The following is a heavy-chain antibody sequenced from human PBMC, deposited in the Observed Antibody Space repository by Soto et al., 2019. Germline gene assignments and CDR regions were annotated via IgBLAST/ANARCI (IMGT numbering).Heavy chain of an antibody. V-gene: IGHV4-31*11. D-gene: IGHD3-3*01. CDR1: GRSISSVGYY. CDR2: IYYTGST. Sequence: QVQLQASGPGLVKPSQTLSLTCAVSGRSISSVGYYWSWVRQHPGKGLEWIGSIYYTGSTYYNPSLENRLSISLDTSGNRFSLRLNSVTAADTAIYYCARPNDYWNGYGPFDSWGQGSLVSVSS. J-gene: IGHJ4*02. CDR3: ARPNDYWNGYGPFDS.